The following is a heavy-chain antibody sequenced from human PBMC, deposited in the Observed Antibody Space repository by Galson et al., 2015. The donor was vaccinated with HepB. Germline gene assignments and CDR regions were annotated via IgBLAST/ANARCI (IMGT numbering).Heavy chain of an antibody. CDR1: GFTFSSYG. CDR3: AKDARARYFDWFKRGNQYYFDY. J-gene: IGHJ4*02. V-gene: IGHV3-30*02. Sequence: SLRLSCAASGFTFSSYGMHWVRQAPGKGLEWVAFIRYDGSNKYYADSVKGRFTISRDNSKNTLYLQMNSLRAEDTAVYYCAKDARARYFDWFKRGNQYYFDYWGQGTLVTVSS. D-gene: IGHD3-9*01. CDR2: IRYDGSNK.